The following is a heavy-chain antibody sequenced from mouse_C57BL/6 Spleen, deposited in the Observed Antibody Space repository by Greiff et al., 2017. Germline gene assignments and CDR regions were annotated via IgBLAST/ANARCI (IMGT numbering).Heavy chain of an antibody. CDR2: ISSGSSTL. CDR1: GFTFSDYG. Sequence: EVQGVESGGGLVKPGGSLKLSCAASGFTFSDYGMHWVRQAPEKGLEWVAYISSGSSTLHYADTVKGRFTISRYNAKNTLFLQMTSLRSEVTDMYKCARERDWYFDVWGTGTTVTVSS. J-gene: IGHJ1*03. V-gene: IGHV5-17*01. CDR3: ARERDWYFDV.